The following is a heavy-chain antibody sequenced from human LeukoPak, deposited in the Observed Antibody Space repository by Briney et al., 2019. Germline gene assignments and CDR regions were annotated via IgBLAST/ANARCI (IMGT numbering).Heavy chain of an antibody. CDR3: ARGATIFGYMDV. D-gene: IGHD3-3*01. V-gene: IGHV4-59*01. Sequence: PSETLSLTCTVSGGSISSYYWSWIRQPPGKGLEWIGYIYYSGSTNYNPSLKSRVTISVDTSKNQFSLKLSSVTAADTAVYYCARGATIFGYMDVWGKGTTVTVSS. CDR2: IYYSGST. J-gene: IGHJ6*03. CDR1: GGSISSYY.